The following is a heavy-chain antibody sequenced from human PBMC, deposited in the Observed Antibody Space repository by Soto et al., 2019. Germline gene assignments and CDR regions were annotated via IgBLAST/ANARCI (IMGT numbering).Heavy chain of an antibody. D-gene: IGHD2-2*01. CDR3: AKDPPKVVPAATSKNY. Sequence: GSLRLSCAASGFTFSSYAMSWVRQAPGKGLEWVSAISGSGGSTYYADSVKGRFTISRDNSKNTLYLQMNSLRAEDTAVYYCAKDPPKVVPAATSKNYWGQGTLVTVSS. CDR1: GFTFSSYA. CDR2: ISGSGGST. J-gene: IGHJ4*02. V-gene: IGHV3-23*01.